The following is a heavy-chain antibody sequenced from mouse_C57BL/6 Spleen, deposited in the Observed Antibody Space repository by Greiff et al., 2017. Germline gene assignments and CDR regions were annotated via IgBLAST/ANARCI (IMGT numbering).Heavy chain of an antibody. CDR1: GYTFTSYW. J-gene: IGHJ4*01. V-gene: IGHV1-69*01. D-gene: IGHD2-3*01. Sequence: VQLQQPGAELVMPGASVKLSCKASGYTFTSYWMHWVKQRPGQGLEWIGEIDPSDSYTNYNQKFKGKSTLTVDKSSSTAYMQLSSLTSEDSAVYYCARRGDGYSYYAMDYWGQGTSVTVSS. CDR2: IDPSDSYT. CDR3: ARRGDGYSYYAMDY.